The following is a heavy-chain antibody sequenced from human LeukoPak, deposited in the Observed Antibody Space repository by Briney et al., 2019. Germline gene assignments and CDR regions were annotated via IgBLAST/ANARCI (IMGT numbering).Heavy chain of an antibody. D-gene: IGHD3-3*01. CDR2: INHSGST. CDR1: GGSFSGYY. CDR3: ARGVPHRYDFWSGSPSPYFDY. V-gene: IGHV4-34*01. Sequence: SETLSLTCAVYGGSFSGYYWSWIRQPPGKGLEWIGEINHSGSTNYNPSLKSRVTISVDTSKNQFSLRLSSVTAADTAVYYCARGVPHRYDFWSGSPSPYFDYWGQGTLVTVSS. J-gene: IGHJ4*02.